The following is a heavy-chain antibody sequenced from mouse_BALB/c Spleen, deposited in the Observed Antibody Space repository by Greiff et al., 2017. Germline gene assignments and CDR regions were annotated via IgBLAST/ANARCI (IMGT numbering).Heavy chain of an antibody. J-gene: IGHJ3*01. Sequence: QVQLKQSGPELVKPGASVKMSCKASGYTFTNYWLGWVKQRPGHGLEWIGDIYPGGGYTNYNEKFKGKATLTADTSSSTAYMQLSSLTSEDSAVYFCASSMITTWAYWGQGTLVTVSA. V-gene: IGHV1-63*02. CDR3: ASSMITTWAY. CDR1: GYTFTNYW. D-gene: IGHD2-4*01. CDR2: IYPGGGYT.